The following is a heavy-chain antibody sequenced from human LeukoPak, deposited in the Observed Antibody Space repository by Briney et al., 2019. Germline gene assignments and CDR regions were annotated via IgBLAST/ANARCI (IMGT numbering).Heavy chain of an antibody. CDR1: GYTFTSYG. Sequence: ASVTVSCKASGYTFTSYGISWVRQAPGQGLEWMGWISAYNGNTNYAQKLQGRVTMTTDTSTSTAYMELRSLRSDDTAVYYCARDSWVGGDFDYWGQGTLVTVSS. D-gene: IGHD1-26*01. V-gene: IGHV1-18*01. CDR2: ISAYNGNT. J-gene: IGHJ4*02. CDR3: ARDSWVGGDFDY.